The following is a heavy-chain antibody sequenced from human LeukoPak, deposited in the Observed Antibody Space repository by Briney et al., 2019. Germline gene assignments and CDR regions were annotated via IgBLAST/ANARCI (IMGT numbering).Heavy chain of an antibody. CDR3: ARDIMDSSGYYGVHY. V-gene: IGHV3-21*01. CDR1: GFTFSSYS. Sequence: PGGSLRLSCAASGFTFSSYSMNWVRQAPGKGLEWVSSISSGSSYIYYADSVKGRFTISRDNAKNSLYLQMNSLRAEDTAVYYCARDIMDSSGYYGVHYWGQGTLVTVSS. J-gene: IGHJ4*02. D-gene: IGHD3-22*01. CDR2: ISSGSSYI.